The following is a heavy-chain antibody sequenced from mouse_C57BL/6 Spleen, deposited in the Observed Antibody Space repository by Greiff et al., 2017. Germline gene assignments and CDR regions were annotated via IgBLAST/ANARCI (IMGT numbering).Heavy chain of an antibody. CDR2: IYPGDGDT. J-gene: IGHJ3*01. CDR3: AREGGLYGNWFAY. Sequence: QVQLQQSGPELVKPWASVKISCKASGYAFSSSWMNWVKQRPGKGLEWIGRIYPGDGDTNYNGKFKGKATLTADKSSSTAYMQLSSLTSEDSAVYFCAREGGLYGNWFAYWGQGTLVTVSA. CDR1: GYAFSSSW. V-gene: IGHV1-82*01. D-gene: IGHD2-1*01.